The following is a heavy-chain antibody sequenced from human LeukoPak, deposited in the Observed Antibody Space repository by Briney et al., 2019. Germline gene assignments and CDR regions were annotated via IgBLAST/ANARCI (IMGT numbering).Heavy chain of an antibody. CDR3: ATDRPYGGYGKGAFDI. Sequence: ASVKVSCKVSGYTLTELSMHWVRQAPGKGFEWMGGFDPEDGETIYAQKFQGRVTMTEDTSTDTAYMELSSLRSEDTAVYYCATDRPYGGYGKGAFDIWGQGTMVTVSS. V-gene: IGHV1-24*01. CDR1: GYTLTELS. J-gene: IGHJ3*02. CDR2: FDPEDGET. D-gene: IGHD5-12*01.